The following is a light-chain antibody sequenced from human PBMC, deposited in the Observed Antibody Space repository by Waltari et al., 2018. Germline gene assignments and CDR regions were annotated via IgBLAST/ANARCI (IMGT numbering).Light chain of an antibody. J-gene: IGKJ4*01. V-gene: IGKV1-39*01. CDR3: QQSYTTLT. CDR2: AAS. CDR1: QSIANY. Sequence: DVQMTQSPSSLSASVGDRVTITCRASQSIANYFNLYQQNPGKVPKLLIYAASSLHSGVPSRFSGSGSGTEFTLTITNLQPEDFATYYCQQSYTTLTFGGGTKVE.